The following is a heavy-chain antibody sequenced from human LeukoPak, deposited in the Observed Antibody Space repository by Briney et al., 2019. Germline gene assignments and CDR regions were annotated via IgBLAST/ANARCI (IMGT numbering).Heavy chain of an antibody. CDR3: TTAGRGNYFDY. CDR1: GFTFSNAW. Sequence: PGGSLRLSCAASGFTFSNAWMSWVRQAPGKGLEWVGSIKSKTDGGTTDYAAPVKGRFTISRDDSKNTLYLQMNSLKTEDTAVYYCTTAGRGNYFDYWGQGTLVTVSS. CDR2: IKSKTDGGTT. J-gene: IGHJ4*02. D-gene: IGHD1-1*01. V-gene: IGHV3-15*01.